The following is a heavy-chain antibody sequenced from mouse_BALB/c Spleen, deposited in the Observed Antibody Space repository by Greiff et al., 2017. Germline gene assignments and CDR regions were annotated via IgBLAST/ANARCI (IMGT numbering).Heavy chain of an antibody. CDR3: ARCGLRKGAMDY. CDR2: IDPANGNT. D-gene: IGHD3-1*01. Sequence: EVQLQQSGAELVKPGASVKLSCTASGFKIKDTYMHWVKQRPEQGLEWIGRIDPANGNTKYDPKFQGKATITADTSSNTAYLQLSSLTSEDTAVYYCARCGLRKGAMDYWGQGTSVTVSS. J-gene: IGHJ4*01. CDR1: GFKIKDTY. V-gene: IGHV14-3*02.